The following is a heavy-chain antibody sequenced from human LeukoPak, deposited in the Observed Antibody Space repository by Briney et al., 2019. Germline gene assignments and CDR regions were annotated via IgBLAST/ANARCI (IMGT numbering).Heavy chain of an antibody. Sequence: SETLSLTCTVSGYSISSDYYWGWIRQPPGKGLEWIGSIYHSGSTYYKPSLKSRVTISVDTSENQFSLRLRSVTAADTAVYYCARGKSRGSHIDYWGQGTLVTVSS. CDR2: IYHSGST. CDR1: GYSISSDYY. J-gene: IGHJ4*02. V-gene: IGHV4-38-2*02. D-gene: IGHD1-26*01. CDR3: ARGKSRGSHIDY.